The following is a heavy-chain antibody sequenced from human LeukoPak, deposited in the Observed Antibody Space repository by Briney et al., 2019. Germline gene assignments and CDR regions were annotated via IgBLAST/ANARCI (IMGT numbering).Heavy chain of an antibody. CDR1: GGSISSSSYY. CDR2: IYYSGST. CDR3: ARLLYPTYYGSGSSFGAYYYYYMDV. Sequence: SETLSLTCTVSGGSISSSSYYWGWIRQPPGKGLEWIRSIYYSGSTYYNPSLKSRVTISVDTSKNQFSLKLSSVTAADTAVYYRARLLYPTYYGSGSSFGAYYYYYMDVWGKGTTVTISS. D-gene: IGHD3-10*01. J-gene: IGHJ6*03. V-gene: IGHV4-39*07.